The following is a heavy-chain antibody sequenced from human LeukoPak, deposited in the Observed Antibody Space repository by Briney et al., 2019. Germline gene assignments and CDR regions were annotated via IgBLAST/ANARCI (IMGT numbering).Heavy chain of an antibody. D-gene: IGHD6-13*01. J-gene: IGHJ5*02. CDR3: ARHPRNKQQLALTYNWFDP. CDR2: IYPGDSDT. CDR1: VNSFTSRW. V-gene: IGHV5-51*01. Sequence: PGESLKISCQGSVNSFTSRWIGWVRQMPGKGLEWMGIIYPGDSDTRYSPSFQGQVTISADKSISTAYLQWSSLKASDTAMYYRARHPRNKQQLALTYNWFDPWGQGTLVTVSS.